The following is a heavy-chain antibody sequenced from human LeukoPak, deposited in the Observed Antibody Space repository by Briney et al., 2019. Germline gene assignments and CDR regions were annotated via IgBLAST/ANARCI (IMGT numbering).Heavy chain of an antibody. J-gene: IGHJ3*02. Sequence: PSETLSLTCTVSGGSISSSSYYWGWIRQPPGKGLEWIGYIYYSGSTNYNPSLKSRVTISVDTSKNQFSLKLSSVTAADTAVYFCARDADYYGSGSSGYFDIWGQGTMVTVSS. V-gene: IGHV4-61*05. CDR1: GGSISSSSYY. CDR3: ARDADYYGSGSSGYFDI. D-gene: IGHD3-10*01. CDR2: IYYSGST.